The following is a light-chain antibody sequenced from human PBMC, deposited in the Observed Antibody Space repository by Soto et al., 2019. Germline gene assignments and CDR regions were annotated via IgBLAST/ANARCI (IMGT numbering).Light chain of an antibody. V-gene: IGLV2-14*01. CDR2: DVS. Sequence: QPVLNQPASVAGAPGQSSTISSTGNRREVGGYNYVSWYQQHPGKAPKLMIYDVSNRPSGVSNRFSGSKSGNTASLTISGLQAEDEADYYCSSYTSSSTLVVFGGGTKVTVL. CDR1: RREVGGYNY. CDR3: SSYTSSSTLVV. J-gene: IGLJ2*01.